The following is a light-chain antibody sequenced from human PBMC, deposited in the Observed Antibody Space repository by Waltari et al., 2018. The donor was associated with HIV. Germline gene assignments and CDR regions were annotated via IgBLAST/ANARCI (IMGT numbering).Light chain of an antibody. CDR1: SGSVSTRYY. V-gene: IGLV8-61*01. Sequence: QAVVTQEPSFSVSPGGTVPLPCGLSSGSVSTRYYPSWYQQTPGQAPRTLIYSQNSRSAGVPDRFAGSILGNQAALTITGAQADDESDYYCVLYMGSGIWVFGGGTKVTVL. J-gene: IGLJ3*02. CDR3: VLYMGSGIWV. CDR2: SQN.